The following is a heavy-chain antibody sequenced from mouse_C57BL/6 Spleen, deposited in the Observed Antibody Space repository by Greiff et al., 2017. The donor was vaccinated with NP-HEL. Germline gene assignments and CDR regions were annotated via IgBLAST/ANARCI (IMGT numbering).Heavy chain of an antibody. CDR1: GFTFTDYY. Sequence: EVQRVESGGGLVQPGGSLSLSCAASGFTFTDYYMSWVRQPPGKALEWLGFIRNKANGYTTEYSASVKGRFTISRDNSQSILYLQMNALRAEDSATYYCARYTGLRDWGQGTLVTVSA. CDR3: ARYTGLRD. V-gene: IGHV7-3*01. CDR2: IRNKANGYTT. J-gene: IGHJ3*01. D-gene: IGHD2-4*01.